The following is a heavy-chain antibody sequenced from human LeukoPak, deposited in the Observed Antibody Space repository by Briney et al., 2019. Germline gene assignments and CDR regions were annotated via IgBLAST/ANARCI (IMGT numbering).Heavy chain of an antibody. Sequence: PGGSLRLSCAASGFTFSGSAMHWVRQASGKGLEWVGRIRSKANSYATAYAASVKGRFTISRDDSKNTAYLQMNSLKTEDTAVYYCTRPHSPWGEGDDYWGQGTLVTVSS. V-gene: IGHV3-73*01. J-gene: IGHJ4*02. CDR2: IRSKANSYAT. CDR1: GFTFSGSA. CDR3: TRPHSPWGEGDDY. D-gene: IGHD3-16*01.